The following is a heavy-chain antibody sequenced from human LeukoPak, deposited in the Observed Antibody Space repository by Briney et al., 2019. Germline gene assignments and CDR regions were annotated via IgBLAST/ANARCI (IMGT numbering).Heavy chain of an antibody. D-gene: IGHD5-12*01. V-gene: IGHV1-8*01. J-gene: IGHJ6*02. CDR3: ARENISIVATTYYYYGMDV. CDR2: MNPNSGNT. Sequence: GASVKVSCKAPGYTFTSYDINWVRQATGQGLEWMGWMNPNSGNTGYAQKFQDRVTMTRNTSISTAYMELSSLRSEDTAVYYCARENISIVATTYYYYGMDVWGQGTTVTVSS. CDR1: GYTFTSYD.